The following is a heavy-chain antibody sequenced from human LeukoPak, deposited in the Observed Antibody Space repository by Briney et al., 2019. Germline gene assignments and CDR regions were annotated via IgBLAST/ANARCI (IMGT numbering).Heavy chain of an antibody. Sequence: GGSLRLSCAASAFTFSSYWMSWVRQAPGKGLEWVANIKQDGSEKYYVDSVKGRFTISRDNAKNSLYLQMNSLRAEDTAVYYCARDAYYDSSGYYNDAFDIWGQGTMVTVSS. D-gene: IGHD3-22*01. J-gene: IGHJ3*02. V-gene: IGHV3-7*01. CDR2: IKQDGSEK. CDR3: ARDAYYDSSGYYNDAFDI. CDR1: AFTFSSYW.